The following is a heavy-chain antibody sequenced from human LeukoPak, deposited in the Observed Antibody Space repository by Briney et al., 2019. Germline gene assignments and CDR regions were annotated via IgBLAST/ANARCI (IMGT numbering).Heavy chain of an antibody. CDR3: AITGGPTVTAFDL. D-gene: IGHD4-17*01. CDR2: IKQDGSEK. V-gene: IGHV3-7*02. Sequence: PGGSLRLSCVASGFSFSSYWMSWVRQAPGKGLEWVANIKQDGSEKNYVDSVKGRFTISRDNAKNSLFLQMSSLRAADTAVYYCAITGGPTVTAFDLWGQGILVTVSS. CDR1: GFSFSSYW. J-gene: IGHJ4*02.